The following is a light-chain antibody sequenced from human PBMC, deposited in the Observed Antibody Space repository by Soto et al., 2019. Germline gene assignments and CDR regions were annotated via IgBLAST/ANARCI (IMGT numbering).Light chain of an antibody. CDR1: PGIRSY. CDR2: AAS. J-gene: IGKJ3*01. CDR3: QQLSSYLCFT. V-gene: IGKV1-9*01. Sequence: DIQLTQSPSFLSASVGDRVTITCRTSPGIRSYLAWYQQKPGKAPKLLIYAASTLQSGVPSRFSGSGSGTEFTLTISSLQPEYFATYYCQQLSSYLCFTFGPGTKVDIK.